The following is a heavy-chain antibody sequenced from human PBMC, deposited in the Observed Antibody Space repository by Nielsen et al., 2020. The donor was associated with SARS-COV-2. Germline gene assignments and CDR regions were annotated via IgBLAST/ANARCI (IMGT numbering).Heavy chain of an antibody. D-gene: IGHD6-13*01. Sequence: GGSLRLSCAASGFTFSSYGMHWVRQAPGKGLEWVSYISSSGSTIYYADSVKGRFTISRDNSKNTLYLQMNSLRAEDTAVYYCARGRIAGIDAFDIWGQGTMVTVSS. CDR2: ISSSGSTI. J-gene: IGHJ3*02. CDR3: ARGRIAGIDAFDI. CDR1: GFTFSSYG. V-gene: IGHV3-48*01.